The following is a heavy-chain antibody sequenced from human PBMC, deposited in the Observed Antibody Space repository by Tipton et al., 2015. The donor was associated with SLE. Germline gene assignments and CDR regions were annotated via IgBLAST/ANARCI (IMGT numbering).Heavy chain of an antibody. D-gene: IGHD3-16*01. Sequence: TLSLTCTVSGGSISSSSYYWGWIRQPPGKGLEWIGYIYHSGSTHYNPSLKSRVTISVDTSKNQFSLKLSSVTAADTAVYYCARDHMITFGGVYYYYGMDVWGQGTTVTVSS. J-gene: IGHJ6*02. CDR3: ARDHMITFGGVYYYYGMDV. CDR2: IYHSGST. V-gene: IGHV4-39*07. CDR1: GGSISSSSYY.